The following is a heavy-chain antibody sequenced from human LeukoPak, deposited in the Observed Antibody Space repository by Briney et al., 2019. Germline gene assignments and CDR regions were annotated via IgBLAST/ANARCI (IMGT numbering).Heavy chain of an antibody. CDR3: ARYCRAGWMVYYDSIPQ. D-gene: IGHD3-22*01. Sequence: TFSSYAMSWVRQAPGKGLEWIGSIYYSGSTYYNPSLKSRVTISVDTPKNQFSLKLSSVTAADTAVYYCARYCRAGWMVYYDSIPQWGQGTLVTVSS. CDR2: IYYSGST. J-gene: IGHJ4*02. CDR1: TFSSYA. V-gene: IGHV4-39*01.